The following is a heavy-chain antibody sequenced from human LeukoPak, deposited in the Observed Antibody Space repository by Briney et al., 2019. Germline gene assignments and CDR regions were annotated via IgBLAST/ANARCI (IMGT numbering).Heavy chain of an antibody. CDR3: ARRWNYGRNYYIDV. Sequence: PSETLPLTCPVYGGSFSNYYWSWIRQPPARGLEWIGEINDSGRTNYNPSLMSRVTVSVDTSKNQFSLRLTSVTPTDTAVYYCARRWNYGRNYYIDVWGNGATVSVSS. V-gene: IGHV4-34*01. J-gene: IGHJ6*03. CDR2: INDSGRT. CDR1: GGSFSNYY. D-gene: IGHD1-7*01.